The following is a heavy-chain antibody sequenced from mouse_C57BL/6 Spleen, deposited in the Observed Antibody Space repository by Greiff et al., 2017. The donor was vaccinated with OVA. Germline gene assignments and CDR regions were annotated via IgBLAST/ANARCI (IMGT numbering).Heavy chain of an antibody. J-gene: IGHJ2*01. D-gene: IGHD1-1*01. Sequence: EVKLVESGGGLVKPGGSLKLSCAASGFTFSSYAMSWVRQTPEKRLEWVATISDGGSYTYYPDNVKGRFTISRDNAKNNLYLQMSHLKSEDTAMYYCAREGYYYGIYYFDYWVQGTTLTVSS. V-gene: IGHV5-4*01. CDR2: ISDGGSYT. CDR1: GFTFSSYA. CDR3: AREGYYYGIYYFDY.